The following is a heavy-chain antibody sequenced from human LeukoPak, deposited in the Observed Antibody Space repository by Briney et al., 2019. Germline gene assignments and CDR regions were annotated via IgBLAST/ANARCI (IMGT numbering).Heavy chain of an antibody. Sequence: GGSLTLSCAASGFTFSIYDMSWVRQAPGKGREWVSAISGSGGSTYYADSVKGRFTISRDNSKNTLYLQMNSLRAEDTAVYYCAKERASSLFGYWGQGTLVTVSS. V-gene: IGHV3-23*01. CDR3: AKERASSLFGY. J-gene: IGHJ4*02. CDR1: GFTFSIYD. CDR2: ISGSGGST.